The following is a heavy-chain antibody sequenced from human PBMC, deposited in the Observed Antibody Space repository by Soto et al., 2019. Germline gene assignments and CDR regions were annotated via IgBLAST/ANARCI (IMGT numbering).Heavy chain of an antibody. Sequence: PSGTLSLTCTVASGSISTYYWSWIRQPPGKGLEWIGYIYYTGSTNYNPSLKTRVAISMDTSKNQFSLNLSSVTAADTAVYYCAGAPNWDYFDFWGLGTLVTVSS. D-gene: IGHD7-27*01. CDR3: AGAPNWDYFDF. J-gene: IGHJ4*02. V-gene: IGHV4-59*01. CDR1: SGSISTYY. CDR2: IYYTGST.